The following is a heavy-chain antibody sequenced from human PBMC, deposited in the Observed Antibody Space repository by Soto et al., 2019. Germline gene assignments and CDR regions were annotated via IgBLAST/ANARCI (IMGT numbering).Heavy chain of an antibody. CDR3: AARVTMTTVTTIEDY. D-gene: IGHD4-17*01. V-gene: IGHV4-31*03. CDR2: IYYSGST. Sequence: SETLSLTCTVSGGSISSGGYYWSWIRQHPGKGLEWIGYIYYSGSTYYNPSLKSRVTISVDTSKNQFSLKLSSVTAADTAVYYCAARVTMTTVTTIEDYWGQGTLVTVSS. J-gene: IGHJ4*02. CDR1: GGSISSGGYY.